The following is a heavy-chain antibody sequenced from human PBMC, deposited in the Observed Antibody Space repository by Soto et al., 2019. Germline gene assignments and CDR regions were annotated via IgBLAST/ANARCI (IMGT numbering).Heavy chain of an antibody. V-gene: IGHV3-48*02. Sequence: EVQLVESGGALVQPGGSLRLSCAASGFTFNTYDMSWVRQAPGKGLEWVSSIDGSSSTINYADSVRGRFTISRDSARNSLYLQMNSLRDEDTAVYYCAEVAGDWWWAFDFWGQGTVVTVSS. D-gene: IGHD2-8*02. J-gene: IGHJ3*01. CDR2: IDGSSSTI. CDR3: AEVAGDWWWAFDF. CDR1: GFTFNTYD.